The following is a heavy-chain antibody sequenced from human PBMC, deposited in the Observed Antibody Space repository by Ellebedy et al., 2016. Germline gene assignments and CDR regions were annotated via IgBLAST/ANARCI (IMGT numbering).Heavy chain of an antibody. CDR1: GGSVSSSSPF. Sequence: SETLSLXXTVSGGSVSSSSPFWGWIRQPPGKGLEWIGSIPYSGTTHYRPSLRSRVTISLDTSKNQFSLKLSSVTAADTAVYYCARWPPRYWGQGTLVIVSS. V-gene: IGHV4-39*07. CDR2: IPYSGTT. J-gene: IGHJ4*02. D-gene: IGHD5-12*01. CDR3: ARWPPRY.